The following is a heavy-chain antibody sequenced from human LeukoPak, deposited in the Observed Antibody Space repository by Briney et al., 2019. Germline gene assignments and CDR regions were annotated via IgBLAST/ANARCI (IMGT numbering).Heavy chain of an antibody. J-gene: IGHJ4*02. CDR1: GFTFDDYA. CDR2: ISWNSGSI. V-gene: IGHV3-9*01. Sequence: GGSLRLSCAASGFTFDDYAMHWVRQAPGKGLEWVSGISWNSGSIGYADSVKGRFTISRDNAKNSLYLQMNSLRAEDTAVYYCARDPGGSSGYWGQGTLVTVSS. D-gene: IGHD1-26*01. CDR3: ARDPGGSSGY.